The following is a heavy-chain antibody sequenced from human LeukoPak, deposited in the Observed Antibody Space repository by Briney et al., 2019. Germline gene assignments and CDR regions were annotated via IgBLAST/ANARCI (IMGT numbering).Heavy chain of an antibody. CDR1: GFTFGSYG. V-gene: IGHV3-33*01. J-gene: IGHJ6*02. CDR2: IWYDGSNK. D-gene: IGHD6-19*01. CDR3: ARDLKGSGWPYYYYYYGMDV. Sequence: GGSLRLSCAASGFTFGSYGMHWVRQAPGKGLEWVAVIWYDGSNKYYADSVKGRFTISRDNSKNTLYLQMNSLRAEDTAVYYCARDLKGSGWPYYYYYYGMDVWGQGTTVTVSS.